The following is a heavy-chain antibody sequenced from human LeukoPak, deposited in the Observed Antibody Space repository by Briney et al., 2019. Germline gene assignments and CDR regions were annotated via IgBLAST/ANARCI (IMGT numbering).Heavy chain of an antibody. J-gene: IGHJ5*02. CDR3: ARPTSPRDDLWFDP. Sequence: PSETLSLTCTVSGGSLSSYDWSWIRQPPGKGLEWIGYIYYSGSTKYNPSLKSRVTISVDTSKNQFSLKLRFVTAADTAVYYCARPTSPRDDLWFDPWGQGTLVTVSS. V-gene: IGHV4-59*08. D-gene: IGHD5-24*01. CDR1: GGSLSSYD. CDR2: IYYSGST.